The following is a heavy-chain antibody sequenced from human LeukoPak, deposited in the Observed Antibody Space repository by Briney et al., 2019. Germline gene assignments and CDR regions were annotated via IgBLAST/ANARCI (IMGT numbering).Heavy chain of an antibody. CDR3: ARGPVWRRLLLSVSRRGGYFDY. V-gene: IGHV4-4*02. Sequence: SETLSLTCGVSGGSISTSYWWSWVRQPPGKGLEWIGEIYHSGSTNYNPSLKSRVTISMDKSKNQFSLNMSSVTAADTAVYYCARGPVWRRLLLSVSRRGGYFDYWGQGILVTVSS. CDR1: GGSISTSYW. D-gene: IGHD2-15*01. J-gene: IGHJ4*02. CDR2: IYHSGST.